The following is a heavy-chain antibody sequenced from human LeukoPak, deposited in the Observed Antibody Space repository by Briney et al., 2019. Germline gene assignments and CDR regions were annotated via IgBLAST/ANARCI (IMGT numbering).Heavy chain of an antibody. Sequence: PSETLSLICSVSGASIDSHYWSWIRQSPGKGLEWIGYVFNGGSTNYNPSLNSRVTMSLDTSRAQFSLRLSSVTAADTAIYYCASRPADTTWYGVFDYWSQGTLVTVSS. CDR1: GASIDSHY. D-gene: IGHD3-10*01. J-gene: IGHJ4*02. CDR3: ASRPADTTWYGVFDY. V-gene: IGHV4-59*11. CDR2: VFNGGST.